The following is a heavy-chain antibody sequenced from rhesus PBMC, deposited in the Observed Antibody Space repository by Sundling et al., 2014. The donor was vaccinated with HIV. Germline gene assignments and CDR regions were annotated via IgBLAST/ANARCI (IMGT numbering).Heavy chain of an antibody. CDR3: ARESSDYGSNHEY. CDR2: IRNKANGGTT. D-gene: IGHD4-4*01. J-gene: IGHJ4*01. V-gene: IGHV3-116*02. CDR1: GFTFSDYY. Sequence: EVRLVESGGGLVQPGGSLRLSCAASGFTFSDYYVSWVRQAPGKGPEWIGFIRNKANGGTTEYAASVKGRFTISRDDSKSMASLQMNSLKTEDTAVYYCARESSDYGSNHEYWGQGVLVTVSS.